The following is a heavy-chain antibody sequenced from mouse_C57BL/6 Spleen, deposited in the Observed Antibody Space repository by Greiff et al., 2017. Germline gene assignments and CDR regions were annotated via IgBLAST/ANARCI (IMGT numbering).Heavy chain of an antibody. J-gene: IGHJ1*03. CDR2: IDPEDGDT. Sequence: EVQLQQSGAELVRPGASVKLSCTASGFNIKDYYMHWVKQRPEQGLEWIGRIDPEDGDTEYAPKFQGKATMPADTSSNTAYLQLSSLTSEDTAVYYCTGVSDGNPHWYFDVWGTGTTVTVSS. CDR1: GFNIKDYY. V-gene: IGHV14-1*01. CDR3: TGVSDGNPHWYFDV. D-gene: IGHD2-1*01.